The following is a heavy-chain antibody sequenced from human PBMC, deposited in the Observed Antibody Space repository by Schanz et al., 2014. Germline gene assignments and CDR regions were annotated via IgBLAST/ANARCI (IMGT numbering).Heavy chain of an antibody. CDR3: ARDRRFFDRDDLYYFDA. V-gene: IGHV1-3*04. CDR2: INTGSGDT. CDR1: EYSFTSYS. Sequence: QVHLVQSGAEVKRPGASVKVSCKASEYSFTSYSMHWVRQAPGQRLEWMGWINTGSGDTEYSQNFQCRVTITRDTSASSAHMALTDVRSDDTSVYYCARDRRFFDRDDLYYFDAWGQGTLVTVSS. J-gene: IGHJ4*02. D-gene: IGHD3-3*01.